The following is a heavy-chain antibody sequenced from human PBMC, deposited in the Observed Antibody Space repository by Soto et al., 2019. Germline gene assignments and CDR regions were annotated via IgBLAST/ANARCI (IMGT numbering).Heavy chain of an antibody. CDR1: GYTFTSYG. CDR2: ISAYNGNT. D-gene: IGHD5-18*01. J-gene: IGHJ6*02. CDR3: ASGDPAVVEGDYDRDF. V-gene: IGHV1-18*01. Sequence: QVQLVQSGAEVKKPGASVKVSCKASGYTFTSYGISWVRQAPGQGLEWMGWISAYNGNTNYAQKLQGRVTMTTVTATNTAYLELRTRRSDDTAVYQCASGDPAVVEGDYDRDFWGQGTTGTVSS.